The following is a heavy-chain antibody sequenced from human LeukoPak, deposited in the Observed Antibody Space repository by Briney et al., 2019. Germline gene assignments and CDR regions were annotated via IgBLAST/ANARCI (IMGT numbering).Heavy chain of an antibody. Sequence: GASVKVSCKASGYTFTSYYMHWVRQAPGQGLERMGIINPSGGSTSYAQKFQGRVTMTRDTSTTTVYMELSSLRSEDTAVYYCAREPPDGYSLFDYWGQGTLVTVSS. J-gene: IGHJ4*02. V-gene: IGHV1-46*01. CDR2: INPSGGST. CDR3: AREPPDGYSLFDY. D-gene: IGHD5-24*01. CDR1: GYTFTSYY.